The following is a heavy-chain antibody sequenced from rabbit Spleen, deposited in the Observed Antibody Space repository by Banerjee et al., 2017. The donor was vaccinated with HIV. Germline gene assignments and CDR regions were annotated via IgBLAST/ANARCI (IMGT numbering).Heavy chain of an antibody. CDR3: ATNAGYPDWSYALDL. CDR2: IYAGSSGIT. J-gene: IGHJ4*01. Sequence: QEQLEESGGDLVKPEGSLTLTCTASGFSFSSSYWICWVRQAPGKGLEWIACIYAGSSGITWYASWAKGRFTISKTSSTTVTLQMTSLTAADTATYFCATNAGYPDWSYALDLWGPGTLVTVS. V-gene: IGHV1S45*01. CDR1: GFSFSSSYW. D-gene: IGHD7-1*01.